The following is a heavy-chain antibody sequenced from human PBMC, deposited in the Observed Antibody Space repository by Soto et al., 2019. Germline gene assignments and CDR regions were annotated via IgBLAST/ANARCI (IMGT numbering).Heavy chain of an antibody. J-gene: IGHJ6*02. V-gene: IGHV3-33*01. CDR2: IWYDGSNK. CDR3: ARSLIAEHGMDV. CDR1: GFTFSDYG. D-gene: IGHD2-21*01. Sequence: GGSLRLSCAASGFTFSDYGMHWVRQAPGKGLEWVAVIWYDGSNKYYADSVKGRFTISRDNSKNTLCLQMNSLRVEDTAVYYCARSLIAEHGMDVWGQGTTVTVSS.